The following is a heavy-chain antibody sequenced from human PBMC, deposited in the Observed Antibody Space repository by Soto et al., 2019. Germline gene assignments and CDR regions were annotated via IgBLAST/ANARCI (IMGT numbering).Heavy chain of an antibody. V-gene: IGHV4-59*08. CDR2: IYYSGST. Sequence: SETLSLTCTVSGGSISSYYWSWIRQPPGKGLEWIGYIYYSGSTNYNPSLKSRVTISVDTSKNQFSLKLSSVTAADTAVYYCARHIVDSNSSLDAFDIWGQGTMVTVSS. J-gene: IGHJ3*02. CDR1: GGSISSYY. CDR3: ARHIVDSNSSLDAFDI. D-gene: IGHD6-13*01.